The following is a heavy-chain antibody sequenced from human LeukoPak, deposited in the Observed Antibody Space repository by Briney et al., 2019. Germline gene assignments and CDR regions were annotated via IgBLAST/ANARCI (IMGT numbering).Heavy chain of an antibody. V-gene: IGHV4-59*08. CDR3: ARQTNWFDV. CDR2: IFNSGST. CDR1: GASISDYY. Sequence: SETLSLTCTVSGASISDYYWSWVRQPPGKGLEWIGYIFNSGSTRYNPSLESRVTISLGTSNNQLSLKLNFVTAADTAVYYCARQTNWFDVWGQGILVTVSS. J-gene: IGHJ5*02.